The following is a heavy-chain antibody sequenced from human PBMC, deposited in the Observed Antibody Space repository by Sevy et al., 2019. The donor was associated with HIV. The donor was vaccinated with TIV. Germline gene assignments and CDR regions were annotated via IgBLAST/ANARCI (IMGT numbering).Heavy chain of an antibody. V-gene: IGHV3-23*01. CDR3: AKVLAGGVAVAGTAWGMDV. CDR1: GFTFTNYA. D-gene: IGHD6-19*01. CDR2: ISGSGGTT. Sequence: GGSLRLSCAASGFTFTNYAMNWVRQAPGKGLEWVSAISGSGGTTYYADSVQGRFTISRDKSKNTLYLQLNSLRAEDTAVYYCAKVLAGGVAVAGTAWGMDVWGQGTTVTVSS. J-gene: IGHJ6*02.